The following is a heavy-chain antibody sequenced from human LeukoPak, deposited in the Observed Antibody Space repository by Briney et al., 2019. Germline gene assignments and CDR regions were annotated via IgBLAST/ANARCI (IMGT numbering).Heavy chain of an antibody. CDR3: ARDELGYCSSTSCSGGDY. CDR2: IKQDGSEK. D-gene: IGHD2-2*01. CDR1: GFTFSSYW. V-gene: IGHV3-7*01. J-gene: IGHJ4*02. Sequence: GGSLRLSCAASGFTFSSYWMSWVRQAPGKGLEWVANIKQDGSEKYYVDSVKGRFTISRDNAKNSLYLQMNSLRAEDTAVYYCARDELGYCSSTSCSGGDYWDQGTLVTVSS.